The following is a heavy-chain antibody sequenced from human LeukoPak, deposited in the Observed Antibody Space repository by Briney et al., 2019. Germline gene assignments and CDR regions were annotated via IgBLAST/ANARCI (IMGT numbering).Heavy chain of an antibody. V-gene: IGHV3-66*01. CDR1: GFTVSSNY. J-gene: IGHJ4*02. Sequence: GGSLRLSCAASGFTVSSNYMSWVRQAPGKGLEWVSVIYSGGSTYYADSVKGRFTISRDNSKNTLYLQMNSLRAEDTAVYYCARERGRTMVRGVILGYWGQGTLVTVSS. D-gene: IGHD3-10*01. CDR3: ARERGRTMVRGVILGY. CDR2: IYSGGST.